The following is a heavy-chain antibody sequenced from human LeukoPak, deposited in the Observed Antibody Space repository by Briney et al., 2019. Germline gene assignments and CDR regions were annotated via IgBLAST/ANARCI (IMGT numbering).Heavy chain of an antibody. V-gene: IGHV4-39*01. J-gene: IGHJ4*02. CDR1: GGSISSSSYY. Sequence: SETLSLTCTVSGGSISSSSYYSGWIRQPPGKGLEWIGSIYYSGSTYYNPSLKSRVTISVGTSKNQFSLKLSSVTAADTAVYYCARRGGRYYYDSSGYYNPFDYWGQGTLVTVSS. CDR2: IYYSGST. D-gene: IGHD3-22*01. CDR3: ARRGGRYYYDSSGYYNPFDY.